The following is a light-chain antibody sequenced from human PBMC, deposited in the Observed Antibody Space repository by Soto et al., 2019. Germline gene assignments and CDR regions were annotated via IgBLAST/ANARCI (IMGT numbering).Light chain of an antibody. J-gene: IGLJ3*02. Sequence: QSALTQPPSASGSPGQSVTISCTGTSSDVGGYKYVSWYQQHPGKAPKLLIYEVSKRPSGVPDRFSGSKSGNTASLTVSGLQAAAEAYYHCCSYAGSYNWVFGGGTKLTVL. V-gene: IGLV2-8*01. CDR3: CSYAGSYNWV. CDR2: EVS. CDR1: SSDVGGYKY.